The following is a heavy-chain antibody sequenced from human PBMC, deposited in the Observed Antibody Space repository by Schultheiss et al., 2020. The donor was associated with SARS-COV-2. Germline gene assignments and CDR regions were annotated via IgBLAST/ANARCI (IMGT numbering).Heavy chain of an antibody. D-gene: IGHD3-16*02. Sequence: SETLSLTCTVSGGSISSYSWSWIRQPPGKGLEWIGSIYHSGSTYYNPSLKSRVTISVDTSKNQFSLKLSSVTAADTAVYYCASRRLRLGELSLYGNDYWGQGTLVTVSS. CDR2: IYHSGST. CDR3: ASRRLRLGELSLYGNDY. V-gene: IGHV4-39*07. J-gene: IGHJ4*02. CDR1: GGSISSYS.